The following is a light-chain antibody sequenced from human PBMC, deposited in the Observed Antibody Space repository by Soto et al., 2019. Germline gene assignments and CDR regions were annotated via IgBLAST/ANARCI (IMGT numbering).Light chain of an antibody. CDR2: GVS. V-gene: IGKV2D-29*01. J-gene: IGKJ1*01. CDR1: QSLVYSNGKTY. CDR3: MQTVQFRWT. Sequence: VMTQTPLSLSVTPGQPASISCKSSQSLVYSNGKTYLYWYLVKPGQPPQLLIYGVSNRFSGVTDRFSGSGSGTDFTLKISRVEAEDVGIYYCMQTVQFRWTFGQGTKVEIK.